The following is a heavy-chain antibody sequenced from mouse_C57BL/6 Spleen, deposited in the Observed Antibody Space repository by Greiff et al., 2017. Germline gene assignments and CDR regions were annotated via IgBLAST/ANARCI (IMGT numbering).Heavy chain of an antibody. J-gene: IGHJ2*01. CDR3: AKGSSYYFDY. Sequence: QVQLQQPGAELVKPGASVKLSCKASGYTFTSYWMQWVKQRPGQGLEWIGEIDPSDSYTNYNQKFKGKATLTVDTSSSPAYMQLSSRTSEDSAVXYGAKGSSYYFDYWGQGTTLTVSS. CDR1: GYTFTSYW. D-gene: IGHD1-1*01. V-gene: IGHV1-50*01. CDR2: IDPSDSYT.